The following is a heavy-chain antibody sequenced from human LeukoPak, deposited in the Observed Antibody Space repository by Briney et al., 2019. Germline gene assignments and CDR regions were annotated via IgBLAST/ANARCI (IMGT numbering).Heavy chain of an antibody. CDR3: ARVFQRYYFDY. D-gene: IGHD1-1*01. V-gene: IGHV3-30-3*01. CDR1: GFTFSSYA. J-gene: IGHJ4*02. Sequence: PGGSLRLSCAASGFTFSSYAMHWVRQAPGKGLEWVAVISYDGSNKYYADSVKGRFTISRDNSKNTLYLQMNSLRAEDTAVYYCARVFQRYYFDYWGQGTLVTVSS. CDR2: ISYDGSNK.